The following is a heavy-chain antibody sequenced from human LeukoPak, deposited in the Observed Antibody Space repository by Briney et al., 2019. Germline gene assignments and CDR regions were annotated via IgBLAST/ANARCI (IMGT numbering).Heavy chain of an antibody. CDR3: ARGGISVTTHLWAFDI. V-gene: IGHV4-34*01. Sequence: SETLSLTCTVYGGSLSDYYWSWIRQPPGKGLEWIGEIRHGGSSNYNPSLKSRVTILVDTSTKQFSLNLNSVTAADTAVYYCARGGISVTTHLWAFDIWGQGRMVTVSS. J-gene: IGHJ3*02. D-gene: IGHD4-17*01. CDR2: IRHGGSS. CDR1: GGSLSDYY.